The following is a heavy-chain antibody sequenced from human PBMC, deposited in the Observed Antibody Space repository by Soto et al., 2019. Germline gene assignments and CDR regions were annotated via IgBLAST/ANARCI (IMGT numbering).Heavy chain of an antibody. CDR3: ARGRRAARAYNFDY. J-gene: IGHJ4*02. V-gene: IGHV4-34*01. Sequence: SGTLSLTCAVYGWSFSGYYWSWIRQPPGKGLEWIGEINHSGSTNYNPSLKSRVTISVDTSKNQFSLKLSSVTAADTAVYYCARGRRAARAYNFDYYGQGTLVTVSS. D-gene: IGHD6-6*01. CDR2: INHSGST. CDR1: GWSFSGYY.